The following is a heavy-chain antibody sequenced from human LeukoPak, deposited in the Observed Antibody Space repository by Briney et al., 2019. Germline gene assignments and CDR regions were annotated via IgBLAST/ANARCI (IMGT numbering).Heavy chain of an antibody. CDR2: INPNCGGT. J-gene: IGHJ4*02. D-gene: IGHD5-12*01. CDR1: GYTFTGYY. V-gene: IGHV1-2*02. Sequence: ASVKVSCKASGYTFTGYYMHWVRQAPGQGLEWMGWINPNCGGTNYAQKFQGRVTMTRDTSISTAYMELSRLRSDDTAVYYCATSRGYSGYGSSDFDYWGQGTLVTVSS. CDR3: ATSRGYSGYGSSDFDY.